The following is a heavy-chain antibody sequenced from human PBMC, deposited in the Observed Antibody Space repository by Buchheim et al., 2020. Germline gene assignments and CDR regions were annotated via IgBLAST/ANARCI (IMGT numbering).Heavy chain of an antibody. CDR3: ARDRGILTGYLGYYYYGMDV. Sequence: QVQLQESGPGLVKPSGTLSLTCAVSGGSISSSNWWSWVRQPPGKGLEWIGEIYHSGSTNYNPSLKSRVTISVDTSKNQFSLKLSSVTAADTAVYYCARDRGILTGYLGYYYYGMDVWGQGTT. J-gene: IGHJ6*02. CDR1: GGSISSSNW. CDR2: IYHSGST. V-gene: IGHV4-4*02. D-gene: IGHD3-9*01.